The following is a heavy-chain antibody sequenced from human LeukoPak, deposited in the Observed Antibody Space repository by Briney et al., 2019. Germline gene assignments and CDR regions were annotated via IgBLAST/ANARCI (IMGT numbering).Heavy chain of an antibody. J-gene: IGHJ3*02. Sequence: GASVKVSCKASGYTFTSYGISWVRQAPGQGLEWMGWISAYNGNTNYAQKLQGRVTMTTDTSTSTAYMELRSLRSDDTAVYYCAREKKTEWTTGAFDMWGQRTMVIVSS. CDR3: AREKKTEWTTGAFDM. D-gene: IGHD3-3*01. CDR1: GYTFTSYG. V-gene: IGHV1-18*01. CDR2: ISAYNGNT.